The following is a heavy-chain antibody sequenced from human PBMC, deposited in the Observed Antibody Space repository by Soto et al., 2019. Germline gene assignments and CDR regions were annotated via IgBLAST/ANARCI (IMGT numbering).Heavy chain of an antibody. CDR2: ISYDGSNR. J-gene: IGHJ4*02. Sequence: QVQLVESGGGVVQPGRSLRLSCASSGFRFSDYAIHWVRQAPGKGLEWVAVISYDGSNRYYGASVKGRFTITRDNSMATLYLQMNSLRVDDTAVYYCARDSGFGHYLGPNDYWGQGTLVTVSS. CDR3: ARDSGFGHYLGPNDY. V-gene: IGHV3-30*03. CDR1: GFRFSDYA. D-gene: IGHD4-17*01.